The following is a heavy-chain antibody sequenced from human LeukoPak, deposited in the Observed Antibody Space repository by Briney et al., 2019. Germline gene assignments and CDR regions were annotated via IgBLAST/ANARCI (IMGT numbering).Heavy chain of an antibody. CDR1: GFTFSGSA. Sequence: PGGSLKLSCAASGFTFSGSAMHWVRQASGKGLEWVGRIRSKANSYATEYVASVNGRFTISRDDSKNTAYLQMNSLKTEDTAVYNCTLYGDYVAYWGQGTLVTVSS. CDR3: TLYGDYVAY. J-gene: IGHJ4*02. CDR2: IRSKANSYAT. D-gene: IGHD4-17*01. V-gene: IGHV3-73*01.